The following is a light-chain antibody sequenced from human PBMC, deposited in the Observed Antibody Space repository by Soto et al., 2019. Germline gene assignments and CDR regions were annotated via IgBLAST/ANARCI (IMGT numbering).Light chain of an antibody. Sequence: QLVLTQPPSVSGPPGQRVTISCTGSSSNIGAGYDVQWYQQLPGAAPRLLIFGNTNRPSGVPDRFSGSRSGTSASLAISGLQAEDEADYYCQSYDISLSVSVVFGGGTKLTVL. J-gene: IGLJ2*01. CDR1: SSNIGAGYD. V-gene: IGLV1-40*01. CDR2: GNT. CDR3: QSYDISLSVSVV.